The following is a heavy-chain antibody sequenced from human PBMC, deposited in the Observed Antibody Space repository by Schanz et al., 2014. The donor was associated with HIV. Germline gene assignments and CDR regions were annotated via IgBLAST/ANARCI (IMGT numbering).Heavy chain of an antibody. CDR3: ARSSDYYYGMDV. Sequence: EVQLVESGGGLVQPGRSLRLSCEASGFTFDDYDMHWVRQAPGKGLEWVSSISWNSGSKGYAESVKGRFTISRDNAKNSLYLQMNSLRAEDTAVYYCARSSDYYYGMDVWGQGTTVTVSS. V-gene: IGHV3-9*01. CDR1: GFTFDDYD. CDR2: ISWNSGSK. J-gene: IGHJ6*02.